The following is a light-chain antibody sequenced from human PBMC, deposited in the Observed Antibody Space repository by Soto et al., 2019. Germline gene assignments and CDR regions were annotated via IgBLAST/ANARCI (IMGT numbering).Light chain of an antibody. V-gene: IGKV3-15*01. J-gene: IGKJ5*01. CDR2: GAS. CDR1: QSVSSN. CDR3: QQYNNWPY. Sequence: EIVMTQSPATLSVSPGERATLSCRASQSVSSNLAWYQQKPGQAPRLLIYGASTRATGIPARFSGSGSGTEFTLTISSLQSEDFAVYYCQQYNNWPYFGQGIRLEIK.